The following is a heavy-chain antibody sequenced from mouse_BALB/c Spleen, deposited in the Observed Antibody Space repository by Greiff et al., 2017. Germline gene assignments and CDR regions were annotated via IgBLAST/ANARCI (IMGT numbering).Heavy chain of an antibody. Sequence: EVKLQESGPGLVKPSQSLSLTCSVTGYSITSGYYWNWIRQFPGNKLEWMGYISYDGSNNYNPSLKNRISITRDTSKNQFFLKLNSVTTEDTATYYCARVIYYDYGGGYYFDYRGQGTTLTVSS. CDR2: ISYDGSN. V-gene: IGHV3-6*02. D-gene: IGHD2-4*01. CDR3: ARVIYYDYGGGYYFDY. CDR1: GYSITSGYY. J-gene: IGHJ2*01.